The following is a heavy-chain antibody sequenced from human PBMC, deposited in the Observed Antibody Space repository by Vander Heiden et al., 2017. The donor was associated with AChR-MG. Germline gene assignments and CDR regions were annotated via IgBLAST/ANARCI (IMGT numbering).Heavy chain of an antibody. D-gene: IGHD5-18*01. J-gene: IGHJ4*02. CDR3: ASGYITYSYKF. V-gene: IGHV4-34*01. CDR2: INHSGST. Sequence: QVQLQQWGAGLLKPSETLSLTCAVYGGSFSGYYWSWIRQPPGKGLEWIGEINHSGSTNYNPSLKSRVTIAVDTAKNQFALKMSSVTAADTAVYYCASGYITYSYKFWGQGTLVTVSS. CDR1: GGSFSGYY.